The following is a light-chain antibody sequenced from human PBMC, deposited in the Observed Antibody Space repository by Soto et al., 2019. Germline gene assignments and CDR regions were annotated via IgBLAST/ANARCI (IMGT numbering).Light chain of an antibody. V-gene: IGLV2-14*01. Sequence: QSVLTQPASVSGSPGQSITISCTGTSSDVGGYNYVSWYQQQAGKAPKLIIHEVSNRPSGVSNRFSGSKSGNTASLTISGLQAEDEADYYCDSYTSSRAYVFAIGTKLTVL. CDR1: SSDVGGYNY. CDR3: DSYTSSRAYV. J-gene: IGLJ1*01. CDR2: EVS.